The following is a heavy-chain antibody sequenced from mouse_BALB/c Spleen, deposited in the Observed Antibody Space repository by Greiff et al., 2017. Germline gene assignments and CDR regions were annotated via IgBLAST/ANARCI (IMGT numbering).Heavy chain of an antibody. D-gene: IGHD2-3*01. J-gene: IGHJ1*01. Sequence: EVQGVESGAELVKPGASVKLSCTASGFNIKDTYMHWVKQRPEQGLEWIGRIDPANGNTKYDPKFQGKATITADTSSNTAYLQLSSLTSEDTAVYYCADYDVSRGYFDVWGAGTTVTVSS. CDR1: GFNIKDTY. V-gene: IGHV14-3*02. CDR2: IDPANGNT. CDR3: ADYDVSRGYFDV.